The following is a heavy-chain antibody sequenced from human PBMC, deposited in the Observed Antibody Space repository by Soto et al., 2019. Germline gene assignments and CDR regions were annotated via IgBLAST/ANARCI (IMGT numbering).Heavy chain of an antibody. CDR2: IYRGGGT. V-gene: IGHV3-53*01. D-gene: IGHD5-18*01. CDR3: ARRDDSEAFDI. Sequence: EIQLVESGGGLIQPGGSLRLICAASGLSVSANYMTWVRQVPGKGLEWLSIIYRGGGTYYADSLRGRAIISRDASKNMVLLQMSTLTVDDAGVYYCARRDDSEAFDIWGRGTVVNVSS. J-gene: IGHJ3*02. CDR1: GLSVSANY.